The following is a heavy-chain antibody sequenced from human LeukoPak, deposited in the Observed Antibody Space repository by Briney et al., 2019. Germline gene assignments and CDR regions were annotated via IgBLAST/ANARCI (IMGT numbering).Heavy chain of an antibody. V-gene: IGHV1-18*01. D-gene: IGHD3/OR15-3a*01. CDR1: GYTFTSYG. CDR2: ISAYNGNT. CDR3: ARGGLPARSWFDP. Sequence: ASVKVSCKASGYTFTSYGISWVRQAPGQGLEWMGWISAYNGNTNYAQKLQGRVTMTTDTSTSTVYMELTSLRSEDTAVFYCARGGLPARSWFDPWGQGTLVTVSS. J-gene: IGHJ5*02.